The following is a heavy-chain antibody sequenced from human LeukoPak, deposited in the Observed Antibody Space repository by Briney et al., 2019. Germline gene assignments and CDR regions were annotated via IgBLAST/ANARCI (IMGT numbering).Heavy chain of an antibody. CDR2: IYPGDSDT. V-gene: IGHV5-51*01. CDR3: ASPHYVSSGYDFDY. Sequence: GESLKISCKGSGYSFSTYWIGWVRQMPGKGLEWMGIIYPGDSDTRYSPSFQGRVTISADKSISTAYLHWSSLKASDTAMYYCASPHYVSSGYDFDYWGQGPLVTVSS. J-gene: IGHJ4*02. D-gene: IGHD3-22*01. CDR1: GYSFSTYW.